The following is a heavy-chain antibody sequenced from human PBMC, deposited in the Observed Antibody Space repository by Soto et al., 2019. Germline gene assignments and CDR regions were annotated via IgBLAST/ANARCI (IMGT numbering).Heavy chain of an antibody. D-gene: IGHD3-22*01. J-gene: IGHJ5*02. Sequence: QMQLQASGPGLVKPSETLSLTCNVSGASVSHGYWSWIRQPPGKGLDWIGFIYFGGLFNYNPSLPSRATIAVETSQDQLTMKLPSVTASDPPVYYCARSYYDSTGFAVDPWGQGTLVSVSS. V-gene: IGHV4-59*02. CDR2: IYFGGLF. CDR3: ARSYYDSTGFAVDP. CDR1: GASVSHGY.